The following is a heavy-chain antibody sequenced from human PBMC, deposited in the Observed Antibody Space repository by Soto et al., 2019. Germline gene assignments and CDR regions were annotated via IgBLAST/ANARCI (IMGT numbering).Heavy chain of an antibody. Sequence: EVQLLESGGGLVQPGGSLRLSCAASGFSFSSYDMSWVRQAPGKGLEWVSGISGSGGSAYYADSVKGRFTISRDNSKNTLYVQMTSLRAEDRAIYDCEKEDDAWTNGHFDIWGQGTMVTVSS. D-gene: IGHD2-8*01. CDR1: GFSFSSYD. J-gene: IGHJ3*02. V-gene: IGHV3-23*01. CDR3: EKEDDAWTNGHFDI. CDR2: ISGSGGSA.